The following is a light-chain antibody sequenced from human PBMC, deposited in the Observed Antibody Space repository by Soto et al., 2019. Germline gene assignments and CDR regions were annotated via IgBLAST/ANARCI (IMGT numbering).Light chain of an antibody. CDR2: GAS. CDR3: QQYGDSPPNA. CDR1: QSVSSTY. J-gene: IGKJ2*01. V-gene: IGKV3-20*01. Sequence: EIVLTQSPGTLSLSPGERATLSCRASQSVSSTYLAWYQQKPGQAPRLVIYGASSRATGIPDRFSGSGSGTDFILTISRLEPEDFAVYYWQQYGDSPPNAFGQGTKLEIK.